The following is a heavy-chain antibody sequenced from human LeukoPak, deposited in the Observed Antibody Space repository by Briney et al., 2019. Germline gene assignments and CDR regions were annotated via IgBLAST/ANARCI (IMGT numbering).Heavy chain of an antibody. D-gene: IGHD6-19*01. CDR1: GYTFTGYY. Sequence: ASVKVSCKASGYTFTGYYMHWVRQAPGQGLEWMGWINPNSGGTNYAQKFQGRVTMTRDTSISTAYMELSGLRSDDTAVYYCARDLGIAVAGHYWGQGTLVTVSS. V-gene: IGHV1-2*02. J-gene: IGHJ4*02. CDR3: ARDLGIAVAGHY. CDR2: INPNSGGT.